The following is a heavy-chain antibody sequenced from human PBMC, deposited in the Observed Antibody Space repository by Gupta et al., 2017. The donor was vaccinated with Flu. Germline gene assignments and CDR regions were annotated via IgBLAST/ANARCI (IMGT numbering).Heavy chain of an antibody. V-gene: IGHV1-46*01. Sequence: YIHLVRQAPGQGLEWMGMINSNSGGAIYAQKFQGRATMTRDTSTSTVYMELSSLTSEDTAVYYGAREELFLTGRSGSDSWGPGTLVTVSS. D-gene: IGHD2-21*01. J-gene: IGHJ4*02. CDR3: AREELFLTGRSGSDS. CDR2: INSNSGGA. CDR1: Y.